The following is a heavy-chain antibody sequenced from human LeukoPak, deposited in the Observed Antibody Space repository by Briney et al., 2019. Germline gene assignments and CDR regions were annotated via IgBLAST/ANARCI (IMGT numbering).Heavy chain of an antibody. CDR2: IYYSGST. J-gene: IGHJ6*04. CDR3: ARDSLVRGVSYGMDV. CDR1: GGSISSYY. D-gene: IGHD3-10*01. V-gene: IGHV4-59*01. Sequence: SETLSLTCTVSGGSISSYYWSWIRQPPGKGLEGMGYIYYSGSTNYNPSLKSRVTISVDTSKNQFSLKLSSVTAADTAVYYCARDSLVRGVSYGMDVWGKGTTVTVSS.